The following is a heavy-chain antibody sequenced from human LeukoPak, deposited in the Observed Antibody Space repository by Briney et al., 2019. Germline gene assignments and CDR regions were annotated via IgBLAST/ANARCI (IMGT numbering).Heavy chain of an antibody. CDR1: GGSISSYY. V-gene: IGHV4-59*08. D-gene: IGHD3-22*01. J-gene: IGHJ6*03. CDR3: ARSAPYSYDSSGYYYGEAYYYMDV. Sequence: SETLSLTCTVSGGSISSYYWSWIRQPPGKGLEWIGYIYYSGTTYYNPSLKSRVTISVDTSKNEFSLRLSSVTAADTAVYYCARSAPYSYDSSGYYYGEAYYYMDVWGKGTTVTISS. CDR2: IYYSGTT.